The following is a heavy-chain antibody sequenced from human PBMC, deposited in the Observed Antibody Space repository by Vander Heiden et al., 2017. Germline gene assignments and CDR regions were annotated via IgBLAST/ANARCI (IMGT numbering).Heavy chain of an antibody. CDR3: ARGVPIVGPRPFDY. D-gene: IGHD1-26*01. Sequence: EVQLVASGGGLIQPGGSLRLSCAASVFPVSSHYMSWVRQAPGKGLGWVSVIYSGGSTYYADSVKGRFTISRDNSKNTLFLQMNNLRAEDTAVYYCARGVPIVGPRPFDYWGQGTLVTVSS. CDR1: VFPVSSHY. CDR2: IYSGGST. V-gene: IGHV3-53*01. J-gene: IGHJ4*02.